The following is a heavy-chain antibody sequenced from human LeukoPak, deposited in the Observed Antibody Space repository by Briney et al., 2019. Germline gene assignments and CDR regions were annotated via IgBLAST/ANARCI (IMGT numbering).Heavy chain of an antibody. CDR3: ATGDGYNSRLDY. Sequence: GGSLRLSCAASGFTFSSYAMSWVRQAPGKGLERVSTISGSGGSTYYADSVKGRFTISRDNSKNTLYLQMNSLRAEDTAVYYCATGDGYNSRLDYWGQGTLVTVSS. J-gene: IGHJ4*02. CDR1: GFTFSSYA. CDR2: ISGSGGST. D-gene: IGHD5-24*01. V-gene: IGHV3-23*01.